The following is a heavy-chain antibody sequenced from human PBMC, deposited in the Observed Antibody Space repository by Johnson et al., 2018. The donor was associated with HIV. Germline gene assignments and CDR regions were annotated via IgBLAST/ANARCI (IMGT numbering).Heavy chain of an antibody. CDR1: GFTFSSYA. CDR2: ISYDGSNK. CDR3: AREEGAKYAFDI. V-gene: IGHV3-30-3*01. J-gene: IGHJ3*02. D-gene: IGHD1-26*01. Sequence: QVQLVESGGGVVQPGRSLRLSCAASGFTFSSYAMHWVRQAPGKGLEWVAVISYDGSNKYYADSVKGRFTISRDNSKNTLYLQMNSLRAEDTAGYYCAREEGAKYAFDIWGQGTMVTVSS.